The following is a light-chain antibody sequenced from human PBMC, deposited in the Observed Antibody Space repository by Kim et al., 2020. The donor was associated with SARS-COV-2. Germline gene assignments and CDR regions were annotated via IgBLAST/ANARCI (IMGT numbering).Light chain of an antibody. Sequence: PGEIATLSCRASQSVSSNSLAWYQQKPGQAPRLLIYGASSRATGIPDRFSGSASGTAFTLTINRLEPEDFAVYYCQQYAGSPLTFGGGTKVDIK. CDR3: QQYAGSPLT. CDR2: GAS. V-gene: IGKV3-20*01. CDR1: QSVSSNS. J-gene: IGKJ4*01.